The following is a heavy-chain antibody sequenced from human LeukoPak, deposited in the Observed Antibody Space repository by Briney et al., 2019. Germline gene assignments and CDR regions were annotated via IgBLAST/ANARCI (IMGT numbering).Heavy chain of an antibody. J-gene: IGHJ5*02. CDR2: ISGSGGST. D-gene: IGHD3-16*02. V-gene: IGHV3-23*01. CDR1: GFTFSSYA. Sequence: GGSLRLSCAASGFTFSSYAMHWVRQAPGKGLEWVSAISGSGGSTYYADSVKGRFTISRDNSKNTLYLQMNSLRAEDTAVYYCAKGGDYVWGSYRYTGSNWFDPWGQGTLVTVSS. CDR3: AKGGDYVWGSYRYTGSNWFDP.